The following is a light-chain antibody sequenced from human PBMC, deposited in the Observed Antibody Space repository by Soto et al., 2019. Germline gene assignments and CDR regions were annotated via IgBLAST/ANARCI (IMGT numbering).Light chain of an antibody. CDR2: AAS. CDR3: QKYNSAPWT. CDR1: QSISSY. V-gene: IGKV1-27*01. J-gene: IGKJ1*01. Sequence: DIQITQSPSSLSASVLYRVTITCRASQSISSYLNWYQQKPGKAPKLLIYAASTLQSGVPSRFSGSGSGTDFTLTISSLQPEDVATYYCQKYNSAPWTFGQGTKVDIK.